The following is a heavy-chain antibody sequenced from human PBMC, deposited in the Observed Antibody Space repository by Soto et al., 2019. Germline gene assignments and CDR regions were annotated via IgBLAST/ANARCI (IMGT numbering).Heavy chain of an antibody. V-gene: IGHV3-21*01. CDR1: GFTFSSYS. J-gene: IGHJ6*02. Sequence: EVQLVESGGGLVKPGGSLRLSCAASGFTFSSYSMNWVRQAPGKGLEWVSSISSSSSYIYYADSVKGRFTISRDKAKNSQYLQMNNLRAEDTAVYYCARVGLSIAAAYYYYGMDVWGQGTTVTVSS. CDR2: ISSSSSYI. CDR3: ARVGLSIAAAYYYYGMDV. D-gene: IGHD6-6*01.